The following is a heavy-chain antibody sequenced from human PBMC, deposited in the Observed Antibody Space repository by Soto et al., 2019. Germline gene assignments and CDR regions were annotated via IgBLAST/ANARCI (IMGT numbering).Heavy chain of an antibody. V-gene: IGHV3-23*01. D-gene: IGHD3-22*01. Sequence: GESLKISCAASEFTFSNYVMGWVRQAPGKGLEWVSYISATGRSTLYADSVKGRFTISRDNSENALYLQMNSLRAEDTAVYYCAREIKDYYDSSGYYYGFEDYWGQGTLVTVSS. CDR3: AREIKDYYDSSGYYYGFEDY. CDR1: EFTFSNYV. CDR2: ISATGRST. J-gene: IGHJ4*02.